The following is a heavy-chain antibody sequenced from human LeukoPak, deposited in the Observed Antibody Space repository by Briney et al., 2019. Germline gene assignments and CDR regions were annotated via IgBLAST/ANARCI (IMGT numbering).Heavy chain of an antibody. V-gene: IGHV4-34*01. D-gene: IGHD1-7*01. CDR1: GGSFSGYY. Sequence: SETLSLTCAVYGGSFSGYYWSWIRQPPGKGLEWIGEINHSGSTNYNPSLKSRVTISVDTSKNQFSLKLSSVTAADTAVYYCARGQLELLGWFDPWGQGTLVTVSS. CDR3: ARGQLELLGWFDP. CDR2: INHSGST. J-gene: IGHJ5*02.